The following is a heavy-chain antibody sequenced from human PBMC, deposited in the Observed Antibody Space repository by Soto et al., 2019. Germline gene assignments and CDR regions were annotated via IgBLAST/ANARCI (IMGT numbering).Heavy chain of an antibody. Sequence: GESLKISCKGSGYSFTSYWVSWVRQMPGKGLEWMGRIDPSDSYTNYSPSFQGHVTISADKSISTAYLQWSSLKASDTAMYYCARLYCSSTSCEGGFDYWGQGTLVTVSS. V-gene: IGHV5-10-1*01. J-gene: IGHJ4*02. D-gene: IGHD2-2*01. CDR1: GYSFTSYW. CDR3: ARLYCSSTSCEGGFDY. CDR2: IDPSDSYT.